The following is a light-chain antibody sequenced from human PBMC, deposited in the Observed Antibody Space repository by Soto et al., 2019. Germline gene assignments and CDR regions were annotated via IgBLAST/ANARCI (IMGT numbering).Light chain of an antibody. CDR2: GAS. V-gene: IGKV3-20*01. CDR3: QQYGDSRT. Sequence: EIVLTQSPGTLSLSPGERATLSCRASQSFSSTYLAWYQQKPGQAPRLLTYGASSRATGIPDRFSGSASGTVFTLAINRLEPEDFAIYYCQQYGDSRTFGQGTKLEIK. CDR1: QSFSSTY. J-gene: IGKJ2*01.